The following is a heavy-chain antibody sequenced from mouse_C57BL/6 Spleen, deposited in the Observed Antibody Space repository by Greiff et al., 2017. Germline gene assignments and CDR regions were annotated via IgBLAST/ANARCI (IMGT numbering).Heavy chain of an antibody. Sequence: EVKLMESGPELVKPGASVKIPCKASGYTFTDYNMDWVKQSHGKSLEWIGDINPNNGGTIYNQKFKGKATLTVDKSSSTAYMELRSLTSEDTAVYYCARKPITTVVGGDAMDYWGQGTSVTVSS. CDR1: GYTFTDYN. V-gene: IGHV1-18*01. J-gene: IGHJ4*01. CDR3: ARKPITTVVGGDAMDY. D-gene: IGHD1-1*01. CDR2: INPNNGGT.